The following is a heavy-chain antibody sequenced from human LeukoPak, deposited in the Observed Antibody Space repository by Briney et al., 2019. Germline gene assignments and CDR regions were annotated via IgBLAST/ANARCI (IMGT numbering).Heavy chain of an antibody. CDR3: ARHDYYYYGMDV. CDR2: IYYSGST. J-gene: IGHJ6*02. V-gene: IGHV4-59*08. CDR1: GGSISTYY. Sequence: SETLSLTCIVSGGSISTYYWSWIRQPPGKGLEWIGYIYYSGSTNYNPSLESRVTISVDTSKNQFSLKLSSVTAADTAMYYCARHDYYYYGMDVWGQGTTVTVSS.